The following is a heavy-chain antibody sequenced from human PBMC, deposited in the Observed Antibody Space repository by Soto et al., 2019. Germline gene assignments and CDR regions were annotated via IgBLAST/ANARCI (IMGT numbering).Heavy chain of an antibody. J-gene: IGHJ3*02. Sequence: AASVKVSCKASGGALSSYAISWVRQAPGQGLEWMGGIIPIFGTANYAQKFQGRLTMTGDTSTSTVYMELSSLRFEDTAVYYCARDWVPTFYYDNNDYYRGGAXDIWGQGTMVTVSS. D-gene: IGHD3-22*01. V-gene: IGHV1-69*06. CDR3: ARDWVPTFYYDNNDYYRGGAXDI. CDR1: GGALSSYA. CDR2: IIPIFGTA.